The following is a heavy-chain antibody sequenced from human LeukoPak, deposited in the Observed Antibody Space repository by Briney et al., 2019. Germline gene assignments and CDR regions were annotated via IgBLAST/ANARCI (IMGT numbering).Heavy chain of an antibody. CDR3: VTEQRSYAFSLSFHIAHGMDV. D-gene: IGHD3-16*01. J-gene: IGHJ6*02. CDR1: GGSISSYY. Sequence: SETLSLTCTVSGGSISSYYWSWIRQPPGKGLEWIGYIYYSGSTNYNPSLKSRVTISVDTSKNQFSLKLSSVTAADTAVYYCVTEQRSYAFSLSFHIAHGMDVWGQGTTVTVSS. CDR2: IYYSGST. V-gene: IGHV4-59*01.